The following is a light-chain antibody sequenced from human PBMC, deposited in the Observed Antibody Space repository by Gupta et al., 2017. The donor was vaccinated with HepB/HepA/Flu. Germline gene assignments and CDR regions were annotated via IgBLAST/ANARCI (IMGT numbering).Light chain of an antibody. CDR3: CSYAGRSTSLV. V-gene: IGLV2-23*02. CDR2: EVR. CDR1: SSDVGSYNL. Sequence: QSALTQTASVSGSPGQSITISCTGTSSDVGSYNLVSWYQQHPGKAPKLMIYEVRERPSGVSNRFSGSKSGTTASLTISGLQAEDEADYYCCSYAGRSTSLVFGGGTKLTVL. J-gene: IGLJ3*02.